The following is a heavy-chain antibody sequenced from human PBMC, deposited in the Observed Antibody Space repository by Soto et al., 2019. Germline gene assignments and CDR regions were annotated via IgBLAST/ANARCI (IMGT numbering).Heavy chain of an antibody. CDR3: AKWTNCSGGSCYRYYYYYGMDV. V-gene: IGHV3-23*01. CDR2: ISGSGGST. J-gene: IGHJ6*02. Sequence: GGSLRLSCAASGFTFSSYAMSWVRQAPGKGLEWVSAISGSGGSTYYADSVKGRFTISRDNSKNTLYLQMNSLRAEDTAVYYCAKWTNCSGGSCYRYYYYYGMDVWGQGTTVTVSS. D-gene: IGHD2-15*01. CDR1: GFTFSSYA.